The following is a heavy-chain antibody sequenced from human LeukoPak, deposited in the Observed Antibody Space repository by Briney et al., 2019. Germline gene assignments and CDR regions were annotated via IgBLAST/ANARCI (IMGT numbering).Heavy chain of an antibody. Sequence: SETLSLTCPVSGGSIGTTNYYWGWLRQPPGKGLEWIGSIYYSETTYDNPSLESRVTISIETSKNQFSLKLSSVTAADTAVYYCARQRADYFYYYVDVWGKGTTVTVS. D-gene: IGHD3-9*01. CDR1: GGSIGTTNYY. V-gene: IGHV4-39*01. CDR2: IYYSETT. CDR3: ARQRADYFYYYVDV. J-gene: IGHJ6*03.